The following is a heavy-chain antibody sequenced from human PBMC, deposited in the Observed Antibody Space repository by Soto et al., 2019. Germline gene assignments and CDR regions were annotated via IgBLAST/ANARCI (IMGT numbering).Heavy chain of an antibody. V-gene: IGHV1-3*01. CDR1: GYTFTSYA. J-gene: IGHJ4*02. CDR2: INAGNGNT. D-gene: IGHD6-13*01. CDR3: ARGQQPFDY. Sequence: ASVKFSCKASGYTFTSYAMHWVRQAPGQMLECMGWINAGNGNTKYXXKFQGRVXXTRDTSASTAXMELSXLRSEDTAVYYCARGQQPFDYWGQGTLVTVSS.